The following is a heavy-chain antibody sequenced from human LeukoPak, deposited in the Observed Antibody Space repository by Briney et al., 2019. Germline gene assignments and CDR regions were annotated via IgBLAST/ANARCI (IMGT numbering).Heavy chain of an antibody. V-gene: IGHV3-23*01. D-gene: IGHD3-16*02. J-gene: IGHJ4*02. Sequence: GGSLRLSCAASGFTFSSYAMSWVRQAPGKGLQWVSAISGSGGTTYYADSVKGRFTISRDNSKNTLYVQMNSLRADDTAVYYCAKDLMITFGGVIVPFDNWGQGTLVTVSS. CDR2: ISGSGGTT. CDR1: GFTFSSYA. CDR3: AKDLMITFGGVIVPFDN.